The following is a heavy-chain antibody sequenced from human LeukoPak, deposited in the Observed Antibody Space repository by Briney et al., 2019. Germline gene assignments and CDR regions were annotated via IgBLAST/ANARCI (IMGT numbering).Heavy chain of an antibody. CDR3: ARDRPPDYGDHKRGGNYMDV. Sequence: PSETLSLTCTVSGGSISSYYWSWLRQPPGKGLEWLGYIHYSGSSNYNPSLKSRVTMSVDTSRNQFSLKVNSVTAADTAVYYCARDRPPDYGDHKRGGNYMDVWGKGTTATVSS. CDR2: IHYSGSS. J-gene: IGHJ6*03. CDR1: GGSISSYY. D-gene: IGHD4-17*01. V-gene: IGHV4-59*01.